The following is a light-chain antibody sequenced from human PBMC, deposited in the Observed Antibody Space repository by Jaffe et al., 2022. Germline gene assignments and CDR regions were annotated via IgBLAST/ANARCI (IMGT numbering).Light chain of an antibody. J-gene: IGKJ4*01. V-gene: IGKV1-39*01. Sequence: DIQMTQSPSSLSASVGDKVTIACRASQTITTYLNWYQQKPGKAPKLLIFAASSLQSGVPSRFSGSGYGTDFTLTISSLQPEDFATYYCQQSYHTLVSFGGGTKVEIK. CDR3: QQSYHTLVS. CDR2: AAS. CDR1: QTITTY.